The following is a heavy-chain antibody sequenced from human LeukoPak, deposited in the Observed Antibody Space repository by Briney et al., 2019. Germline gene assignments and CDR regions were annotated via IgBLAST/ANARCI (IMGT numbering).Heavy chain of an antibody. J-gene: IGHJ4*02. CDR3: AKGPLRGTAAAIDY. CDR2: ISYDGRNK. CDR1: GFMFSDYG. V-gene: IGHV3-30*18. Sequence: GGSLRLSCAASGFMFSDYGMHWVRQAPGKGLEWVAVISYDGRNKHYPDSVKGRFTISRDISTDTLWLQMDSLRTEDTAVYYCAKGPLRGTAAAIDYWGQGTLVTVPS. D-gene: IGHD2-2*01.